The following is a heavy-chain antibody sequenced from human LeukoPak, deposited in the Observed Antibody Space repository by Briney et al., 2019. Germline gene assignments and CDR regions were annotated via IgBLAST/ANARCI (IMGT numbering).Heavy chain of an antibody. CDR3: AKDKVWDYYDSSGYYDY. CDR2: ISWNSGSI. CDR1: GFTFGDYA. J-gene: IGHJ4*02. D-gene: IGHD3-22*01. V-gene: IGHV3-9*01. Sequence: PGRSLRLSCAASGFTFGDYAMHWVRQAPGKGLEWVSGISWNSGSIGYADSVKGRFTISRDNAKNSLYLQMNSLRAEDTALYYCAKDKVWDYYDSSGYYDYWGQGTLVTVSS.